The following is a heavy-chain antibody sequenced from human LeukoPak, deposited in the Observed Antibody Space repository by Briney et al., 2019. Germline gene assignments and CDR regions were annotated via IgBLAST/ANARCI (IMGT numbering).Heavy chain of an antibody. V-gene: IGHV3-20*04. CDR3: AGTTSPDYYYYYMDV. J-gene: IGHJ6*03. CDR2: INWNGGSR. CDR1: GVNIDDYG. D-gene: IGHD4-11*01. Sequence: GGSLRLSCAASGVNIDDYGMTWVRQAPGKGLEWVSGINWNGGSRGYAGSVKGRFTISRDNAKNSLYLQMNSLRAEDTALYYCAGTTSPDYYYYYMDVWGKGTTVTVSS.